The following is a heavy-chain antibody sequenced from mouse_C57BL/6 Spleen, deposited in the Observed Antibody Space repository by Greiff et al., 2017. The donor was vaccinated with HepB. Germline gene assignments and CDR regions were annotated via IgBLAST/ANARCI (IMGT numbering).Heavy chain of an antibody. Sequence: LEESGPELVKPGASVKISCKASGYAFSSSWMNWVKQRPGKGLEWIGRIYPGDGDTNYNGKFKGKATLTADKSSSTAYMQLSSLTSEDSAVYFCARKNEGSDAMDYWGQGTSVTVSS. V-gene: IGHV1-82*01. CDR3: ARKNEGSDAMDY. CDR2: IYPGDGDT. J-gene: IGHJ4*01. CDR1: GYAFSSSW. D-gene: IGHD1-1*01.